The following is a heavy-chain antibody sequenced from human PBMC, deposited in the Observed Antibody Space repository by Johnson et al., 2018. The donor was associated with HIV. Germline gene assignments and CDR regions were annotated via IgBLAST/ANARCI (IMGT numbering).Heavy chain of an antibody. CDR3: AREGGDGYSPSAFDI. CDR1: GFTFSSYT. Sequence: QVQLVESGGGVVQPGRSLRLSCVASGFTFSSYTMHWVRQAPGKGLEWVAVISYDGSNKYYADSLKGRFTISRDNSKNTLYLQMNSLRAEETAVYYCAREGGDGYSPSAFDIWGQGTMVTVSS. J-gene: IGHJ3*02. CDR2: ISYDGSNK. V-gene: IGHV3-30*14. D-gene: IGHD5-24*01.